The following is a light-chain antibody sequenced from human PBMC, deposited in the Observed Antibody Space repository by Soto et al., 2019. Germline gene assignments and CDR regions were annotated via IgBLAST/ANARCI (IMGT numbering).Light chain of an antibody. J-gene: IGKJ3*01. CDR3: LQYYDYPLT. CDR1: QSISNW. V-gene: IGKV1-5*01. Sequence: DIQITQSPSTLPASVGDRVTITGRASQSISNWLAWYQQKPGTAPKVLIYHASNLQSGVPSRFSGSGSGAEFTLTFTSLQSDDFATYFCLQYYDYPLTFGTGTKVDIK. CDR2: HAS.